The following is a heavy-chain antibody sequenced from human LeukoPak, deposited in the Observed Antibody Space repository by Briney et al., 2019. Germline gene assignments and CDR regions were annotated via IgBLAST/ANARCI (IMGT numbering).Heavy chain of an antibody. V-gene: IGHV3-64*01. D-gene: IGHD3-16*01. CDR3: ARDRMGVGDY. CDR1: GFTFSTYA. J-gene: IGHJ4*02. CDR2: ITSNGDNT. Sequence: GGALRLSCAASGFTFSTYALHWVRQAPGKGLEYVSSITSNGDNTYYANSMEGRFTISRDNSKNTLYLEMGSLRAEDMAVYYCARDRMGVGDYWGQGTLVTVSS.